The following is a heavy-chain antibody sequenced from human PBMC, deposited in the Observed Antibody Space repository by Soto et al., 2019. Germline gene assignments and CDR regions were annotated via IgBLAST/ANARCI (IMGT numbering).Heavy chain of an antibody. Sequence: QVQLQQWGAGLLKPSETLSLTCAVYGGSFSGYYWTWIRQPPGTGLEWIGEINHSGSTNYNLSLKSRGTISVDTSKNQFSLKLTSVTAADTAVYDCARDKITSLFDYWGQGTLVTVSS. V-gene: IGHV4-34*01. CDR3: ARDKITSLFDY. J-gene: IGHJ4*02. CDR2: INHSGST. D-gene: IGHD3-10*01. CDR1: GGSFSGYY.